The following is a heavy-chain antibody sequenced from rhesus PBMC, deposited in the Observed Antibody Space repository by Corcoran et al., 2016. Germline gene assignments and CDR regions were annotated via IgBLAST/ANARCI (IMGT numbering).Heavy chain of an antibody. CDR1: GGSISSSNG. D-gene: IGHD3-22*01. CDR3: ARPIRTGVTKPDY. J-gene: IGHJ4*01. CDR2: IYGSGGST. Sequence: QVQLQESGPAGVKPSETLSLTCAVSGGSISSSNGWGGFRQSPGKGLEWIGGIYGSGGSTAYNPSLKSRVTISIDTSKNQFSLKLSSVTAADTAVYYCARPIRTGVTKPDYWGQGVLVTVSS. V-gene: IGHV4-93*02.